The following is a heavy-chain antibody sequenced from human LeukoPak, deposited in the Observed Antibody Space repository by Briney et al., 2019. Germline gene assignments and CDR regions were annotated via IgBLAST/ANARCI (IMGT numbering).Heavy chain of an antibody. D-gene: IGHD3-22*01. CDR2: ISTYNGNT. Sequence: VASVKVSCKASGYTFTNNGISWVRQAPGQGLEWMRWISTYNGNTNYAQKFQGRVTMTTDTPTRTAYMELRSLTSDDTAVYYCARVSSGYDDYWGQGTLVIVSS. CDR3: ARVSSGYDDY. CDR1: GYTFTNNG. J-gene: IGHJ4*02. V-gene: IGHV1-18*01.